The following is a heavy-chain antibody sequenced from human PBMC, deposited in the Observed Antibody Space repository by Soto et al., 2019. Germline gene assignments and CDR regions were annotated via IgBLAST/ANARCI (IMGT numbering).Heavy chain of an antibody. D-gene: IGHD3-10*01. CDR1: GYTFTSYA. V-gene: IGHV1-3*01. CDR3: ARDSGYGSGTSVNHRLDY. J-gene: IGHJ4*01. CDR2: INAGNGNT. Sequence: ASVKVSCKASGYTFTSYAMHWVRQAPGQRLEWMGWINAGNGNTKYSQKFQGRVTITRDTSASTAYMELSSLRSEDTAVYYCARDSGYGSGTSVNHRLDYWGHGTLVTVSS.